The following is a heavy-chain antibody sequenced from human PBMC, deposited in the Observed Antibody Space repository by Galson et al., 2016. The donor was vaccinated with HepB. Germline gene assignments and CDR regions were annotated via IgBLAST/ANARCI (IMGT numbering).Heavy chain of an antibody. CDR1: GYTFTSYG. J-gene: IGHJ6*03. CDR3: SRDRSTPSPLHPYYYISTDV. V-gene: IGHV1-18*04. Sequence: SVKVSCKASGYTFTSYGITWVRQAPGQGLQWMARISTYNRKTNSAPEFQGRVTLTIDTSTSTAYMELRSLRSDDTAVYYWSRDRSTPSPLHPYYYISTDVLGQGTTVIVSS. CDR2: ISTYNRKT.